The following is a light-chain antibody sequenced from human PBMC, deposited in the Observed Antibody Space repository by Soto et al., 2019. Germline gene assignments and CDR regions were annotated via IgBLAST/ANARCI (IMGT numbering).Light chain of an antibody. V-gene: IGKV1-5*03. CDR2: WAS. J-gene: IGKJ1*01. Sequence: DIQMTQSPSTLSGSVGDRVTITCRASQTISSWLAWYQQKPGQPPKLLIYWASTRESGVPDRFSGSGSGTEFTLTISSLQPDDFATYYCQHYNSYSEAFGQGTKVDIK. CDR3: QHYNSYSEA. CDR1: QTISSW.